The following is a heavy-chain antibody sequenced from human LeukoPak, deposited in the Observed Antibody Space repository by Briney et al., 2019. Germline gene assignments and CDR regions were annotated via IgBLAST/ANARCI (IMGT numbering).Heavy chain of an antibody. J-gene: IGHJ5*02. CDR1: GGSISSSSYY. Sequence: PSETLSLTCTVSGGSISSSSYYWGWIRQPPGKGLEWIGSIYYSGSTYYNPSLKSRVTISVDTSKNQFSLKLSSVTAADTAVYYCARVRGITIFGVVMRDRWFDPWGQGTLVTVSS. D-gene: IGHD3-3*01. CDR2: IYYSGST. CDR3: ARVRGITIFGVVMRDRWFDP. V-gene: IGHV4-39*07.